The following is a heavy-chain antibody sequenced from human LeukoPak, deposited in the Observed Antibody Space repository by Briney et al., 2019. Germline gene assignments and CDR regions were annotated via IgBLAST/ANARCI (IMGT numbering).Heavy chain of an antibody. Sequence: PGGALRLSCAASGFTFSDYYRSWIRQAPGKGLEWVSYISSSGSTIYYADSVKGRFTISRDNAKNSLYLQMNSLRAEDTAVYYCARIRSGTHDNYYYYGMDVWGQGTTVTVSS. CDR1: GFTFSDYY. CDR2: ISSSGSTI. J-gene: IGHJ6*02. V-gene: IGHV3-11*01. D-gene: IGHD3-16*01. CDR3: ARIRSGTHDNYYYYGMDV.